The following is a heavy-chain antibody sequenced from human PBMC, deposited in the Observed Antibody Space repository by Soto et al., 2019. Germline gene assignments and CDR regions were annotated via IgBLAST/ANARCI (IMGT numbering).Heavy chain of an antibody. D-gene: IGHD4-17*01. CDR1: GGSMSSTSYY. Sequence: QLQLQESGPGLVKPSATLSLTCTVSGGSMSSTSYYWGWIRQPPGKGLEWIGSIYFGGRTYYNPSLKSRVTLSVDTAKKQLSLKLSALTAADTSVYYGARQLNYDYGDYGPMDYGVQGLLVTVSS. CDR3: ARQLNYDYGDYGPMDY. J-gene: IGHJ4*02. V-gene: IGHV4-39*01. CDR2: IYFGGRT.